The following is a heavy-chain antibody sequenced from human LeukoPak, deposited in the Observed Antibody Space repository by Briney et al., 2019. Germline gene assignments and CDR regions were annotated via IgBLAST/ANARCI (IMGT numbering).Heavy chain of an antibody. D-gene: IGHD4-17*01. CDR2: IRYDGSTK. CDR1: GFTFSSYG. V-gene: IGHV3-30*02. J-gene: IGHJ5*01. CDR3: AKVYEYGDNDWFDS. Sequence: PGGSLRLSRGAPGFTFSSYGMHWVRQAPGKGLEWVAFIRYDGSTKNYADSVKGRFTISRDNSKNTLYLQMNSLRGENTAVYYCAKVYEYGDNDWFDSWGQGTLVTVSS.